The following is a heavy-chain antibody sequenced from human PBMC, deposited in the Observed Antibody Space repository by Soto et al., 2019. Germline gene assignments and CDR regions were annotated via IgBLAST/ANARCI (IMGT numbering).Heavy chain of an antibody. D-gene: IGHD5-18*01. V-gene: IGHV3-74*01. CDR2: IKSDGSST. J-gene: IGHJ6*02. CDR1: GFTFSSYW. Sequence: EVQLVESGGGLVQPGGSLRLSCAGSGFTFSSYWMHWVRQAPGKGLVWVSRIKSDGSSTSYADSVKGRFTISRDNAENTVYLQMNSLRAEDTAVYYCARGIHNVYGTDVWGQGTSVTVSS. CDR3: ARGIHNVYGTDV.